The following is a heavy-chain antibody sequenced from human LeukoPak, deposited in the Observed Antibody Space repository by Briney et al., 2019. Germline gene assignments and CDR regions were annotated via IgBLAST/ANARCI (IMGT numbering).Heavy chain of an antibody. CDR2: ISSSSSTI. Sequence: PGGSLRLSCEVSGFSFSSYWMTWVRQAPGKGLEWVSYISSSSSTIYYADSVKGRFTISRDNAKNSLYLQMNSLRAEDTAVYYCARDRHRYSYDTGGYPPYWGQGTLVTVSS. V-gene: IGHV3-48*01. CDR1: GFSFSSYW. CDR3: ARDRHRYSYDTGGYPPY. D-gene: IGHD3-22*01. J-gene: IGHJ4*02.